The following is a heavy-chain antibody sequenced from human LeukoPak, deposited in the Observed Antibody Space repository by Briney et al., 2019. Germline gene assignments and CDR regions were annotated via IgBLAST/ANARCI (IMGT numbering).Heavy chain of an antibody. CDR2: INPNSGGT. CDR1: GYTFTGYY. Sequence: GASVKVSCKASGYTFTGYYMHWVRQAPGQGLEWMGWINPNSGGTNYAQKFQGRVTMTRDTSISTAYMELSRLRSDDTAVYYCARDRYPGGQQLVIGWFDSWVEATLVGVSS. V-gene: IGHV1-2*02. J-gene: IGHJ5*01. D-gene: IGHD6-13*01. CDR3: ARDRYPGGQQLVIGWFDS.